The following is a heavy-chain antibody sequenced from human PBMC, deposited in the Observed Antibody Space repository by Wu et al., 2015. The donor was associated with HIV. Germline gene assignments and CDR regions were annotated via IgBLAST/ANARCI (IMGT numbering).Heavy chain of an antibody. D-gene: IGHD2/OR15-2a*01. CDR1: GYSFTGQY. CDR3: ATRIGGTMEAFNI. Sequence: QVQLVQSGAEVKKPGASVKVSCKASGYSFTGQYMHWVRQAPGQGLEWMGVMNPSANKISYAQSFQGRVTMTSDTSTTAVYMELDSLRSEDTAVYYCATRIGGTMEAFNIWGQGTLVTVSS. V-gene: IGHV1-46*01. CDR2: MNPSANKI. J-gene: IGHJ3*02.